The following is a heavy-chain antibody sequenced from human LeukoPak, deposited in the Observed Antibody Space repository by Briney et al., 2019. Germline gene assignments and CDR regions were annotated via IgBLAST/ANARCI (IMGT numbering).Heavy chain of an antibody. CDR3: VREGVGTNAFDI. Sequence: SGTLSLTRTVSGGSISSSSYYWGWIRQPPGKGLEWIGSIYYSGSNYYNPFLKSRVTISVDTSKNQFSLKLSSVTAADTAVYYCVREGVGTNAFDIWGQETMVTVSS. CDR2: IYYSGSN. V-gene: IGHV4-39*07. J-gene: IGHJ3*02. D-gene: IGHD2-8*01. CDR1: GGSISSSSYY.